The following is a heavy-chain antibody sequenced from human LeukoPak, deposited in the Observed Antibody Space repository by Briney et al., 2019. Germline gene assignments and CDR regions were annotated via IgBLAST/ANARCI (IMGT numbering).Heavy chain of an antibody. CDR2: ISFDGSKK. J-gene: IGHJ4*02. V-gene: IGHV3-30*03. D-gene: IGHD5-18*01. Sequence: PGGSLRLSCAASGFTFSSYGMHWVRLPPGRGLEWVAVISFDGSKKYYADSVKGRFTISRDNSKNTLYLEMNSLGGEDTAVYYCARSTAMVDSFDYWGQGTLVTVSS. CDR1: GFTFSSYG. CDR3: ARSTAMVDSFDY.